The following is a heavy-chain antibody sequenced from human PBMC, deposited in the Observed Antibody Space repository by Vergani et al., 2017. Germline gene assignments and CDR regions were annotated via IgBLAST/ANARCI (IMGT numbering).Heavy chain of an antibody. CDR3: ARGSGDYGAFDI. V-gene: IGHV4-59*01. J-gene: IGHJ3*02. D-gene: IGHD4-17*01. Sequence: QVQLQESGPGLVKPSETLYLTCTVSGGSISSYYWSWIRQPPGKGLEWNGYIYYSGSTNYNPSLKSRVTISVDTSKNQFSLKLSSVTAADTAVYYCARGSGDYGAFDIWGQGTMVTVSS. CDR1: GGSISSYY. CDR2: IYYSGST.